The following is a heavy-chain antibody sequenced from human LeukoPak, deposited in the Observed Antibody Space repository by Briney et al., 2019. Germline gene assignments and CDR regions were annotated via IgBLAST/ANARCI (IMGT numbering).Heavy chain of an antibody. D-gene: IGHD6-13*01. CDR2: ISYDGSNK. J-gene: IGHJ4*02. Sequence: GGSLRLSCAASGFTFSSYGMHWVRQAPGKGLEWVAVISYDGSNKYYADSVKGRFTISRDNSKNTLYLQMSSLRAEDTAVYYCAKEIVKYSSSWQHFDYWGQGTLVTVSS. CDR1: GFTFSSYG. CDR3: AKEIVKYSSSWQHFDY. V-gene: IGHV3-30*18.